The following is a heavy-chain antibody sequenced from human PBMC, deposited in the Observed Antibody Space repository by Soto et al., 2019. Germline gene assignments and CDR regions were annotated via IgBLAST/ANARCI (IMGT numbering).Heavy chain of an antibody. D-gene: IGHD3-22*01. CDR3: AGFGSGYIDY. CDR1: GGSISSYY. V-gene: IGHV4-59*08. Sequence: QEQLQESGPGLVKPSETLSLTCTVSGGSISSYYWSWIRQPPGKGLEWIGYISYSGSTNYNPSLRRGFTIPEDTPKNRSALKVGCLTAADTAVYYCAGFGSGYIDYWGQGTLFTVSS. J-gene: IGHJ4*02. CDR2: ISYSGST.